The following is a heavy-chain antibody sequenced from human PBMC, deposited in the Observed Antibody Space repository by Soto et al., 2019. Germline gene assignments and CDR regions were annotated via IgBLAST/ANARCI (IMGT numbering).Heavy chain of an antibody. CDR1: GFIFSRYG. CDR2: ISYDGSNK. Sequence: QVQLVESGGGVVQPGTSLRLSCAASGFIFSRYGMHWVRQAPGKGLEWVAVISYDGSNKYYAESVKGRFIISRDKSENTLYLQMNSLRAEDTAVYYCAKDLGSGKPYYCYAMDVWGQGTTVTVSS. CDR3: AKDLGSGKPYYCYAMDV. D-gene: IGHD3-10*01. J-gene: IGHJ6*02. V-gene: IGHV3-30*18.